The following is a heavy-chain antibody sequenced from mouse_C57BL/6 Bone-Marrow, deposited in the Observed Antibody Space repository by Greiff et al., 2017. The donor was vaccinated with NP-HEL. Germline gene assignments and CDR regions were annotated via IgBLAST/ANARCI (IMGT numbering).Heavy chain of an antibody. CDR2: IDPSDSNT. V-gene: IGHV1-69*01. CDR1: GYTFTSYW. CDR3: ARKGGLRRRGFAY. D-gene: IGHD2-4*01. J-gene: IGHJ3*01. Sequence: QVQLKQPGAELVMPGASVKLSCKASGYTFTSYWMHWVKQRPGQGLEWIGEIDPSDSNTNYNQKFKGKSTLTVDKSSSTAYMQLSSLTSEDSAVYCCARKGGLRRRGFAYWGQGTLVTVSA.